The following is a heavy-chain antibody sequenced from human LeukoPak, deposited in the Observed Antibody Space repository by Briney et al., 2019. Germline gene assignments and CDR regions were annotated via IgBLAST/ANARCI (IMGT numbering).Heavy chain of an antibody. D-gene: IGHD3-3*01. CDR1: GFTFPNSA. CDR2: IVLGAGNT. CDR3: AAQRGASLHDFWSTRLFDP. Sequence: EASVKLSCKASGFTFPNSAMQWVRQARGQRLEWIGWIVLGAGNTVYSHKFHDRVTITRDVSTNTAYMELDSLGSEDTAVYYCAAQRGASLHDFWSTRLFDPWGQGTLVTVSS. V-gene: IGHV1-58*02. J-gene: IGHJ5*02.